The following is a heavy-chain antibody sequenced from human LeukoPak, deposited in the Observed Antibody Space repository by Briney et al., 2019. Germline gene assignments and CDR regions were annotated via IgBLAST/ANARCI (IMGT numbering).Heavy chain of an antibody. J-gene: IGHJ6*03. CDR1: GGSFSGYY. Sequence: SETLSPTCAVYGGSFSGYYWSWIRQPPGKGLEWIGEINHSGSTNYNPSLKSRVTISVDTSKNQFSLKLSSVTAADTAVYYCARVGKYCSGGSCSPNYYYYMDVWGKGTTVTVSS. CDR2: INHSGST. D-gene: IGHD2-15*01. V-gene: IGHV4-34*01. CDR3: ARVGKYCSGGSCSPNYYYYMDV.